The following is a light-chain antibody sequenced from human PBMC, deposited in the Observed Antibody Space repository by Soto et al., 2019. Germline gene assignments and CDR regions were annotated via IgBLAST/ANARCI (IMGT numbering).Light chain of an antibody. Sequence: QSALTQPASVSGSPGQSITISCSGTSSDIGAYDYVSWYPGRAPKLIIYEVSHRFSGLSYRFSGSKSGNTASLTISGLQAEDEGDYYCTSFAPGRIYVFGSGTKVTVL. J-gene: IGLJ1*01. CDR3: TSFAPGRIYV. CDR2: EVS. CDR1: SSDIGAYDY. V-gene: IGLV2-14*01.